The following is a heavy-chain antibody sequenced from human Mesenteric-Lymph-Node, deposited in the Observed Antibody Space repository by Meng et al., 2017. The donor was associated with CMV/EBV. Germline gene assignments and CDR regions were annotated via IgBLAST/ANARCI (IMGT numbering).Heavy chain of an antibody. D-gene: IGHD5-12*01. CDR1: GFTFSVYD. J-gene: IGHJ4*02. Sequence: GGSLRLSCAASGFTFSVYDMHWVRQATGKGLEWVSSIRSGGNTNYPDSVRGRFTISRENAKNSLYLHMNSLRAGDTAVYYCVRVSSGSYIDYWGQGALVTVSS. V-gene: IGHV3-13*01. CDR3: VRVSSGSYIDY. CDR2: IRSGGNT.